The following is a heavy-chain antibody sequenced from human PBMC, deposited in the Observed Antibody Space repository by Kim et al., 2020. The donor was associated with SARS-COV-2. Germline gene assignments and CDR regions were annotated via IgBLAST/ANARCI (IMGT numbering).Heavy chain of an antibody. CDR2: LYNDGST. J-gene: IGHJ6*01. D-gene: IGHD2-8*02. CDR3: ARQNSGAPGLYYYYGMDL. Sequence: GALRLSCAASGFTVSSNYMTWVRQAPGKGLEWVSVLYNDGSTYYADSVKGRFTVSRDNSKNTLYLQMNSLRADDTALYYCARQNSGAPGLYYYYGMDLW. CDR1: GFTVSSNY. V-gene: IGHV3-66*04.